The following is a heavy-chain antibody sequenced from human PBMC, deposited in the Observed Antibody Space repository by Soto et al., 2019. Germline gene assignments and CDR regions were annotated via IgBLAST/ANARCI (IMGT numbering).Heavy chain of an antibody. J-gene: IGHJ4*02. CDR1: GFTFSSYA. CDR3: ARSIAVAVNGLIDY. D-gene: IGHD6-19*01. CDR2: ISYDGSNK. V-gene: IGHV3-30-3*01. Sequence: QVQLVESGGGVVQPGRSLRLSCAASGFTFSSYAMHWVRQAPGKGLEWVAVISYDGSNKYYADSVKGRFTISRDNSKNTLYLQMNSLRAEDTAVYYCARSIAVAVNGLIDYWGQGTLVTVSS.